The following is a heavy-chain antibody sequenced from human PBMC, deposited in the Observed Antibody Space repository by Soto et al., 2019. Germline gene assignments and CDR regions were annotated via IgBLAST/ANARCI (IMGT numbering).Heavy chain of an antibody. CDR1: GFTFSGSA. CDR3: TRTMIVKGMFGFDP. CDR2: IRSKANSYAT. Sequence: EVQLVESGGGLVQPGGSLKLSCAASGFTFSGSAMHWVRQASGKGLEWVGRIRSKANSYATAYAASVKGRFTISRDDSKNTAYLQMNSLNTEDTAVYYCTRTMIVKGMFGFDPWGQGTLVTVSS. J-gene: IGHJ5*02. D-gene: IGHD3-22*01. V-gene: IGHV3-73*01.